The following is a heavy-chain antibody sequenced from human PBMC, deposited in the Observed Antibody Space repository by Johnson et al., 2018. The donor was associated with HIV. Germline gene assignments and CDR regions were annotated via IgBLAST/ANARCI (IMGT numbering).Heavy chain of an antibody. Sequence: VTLVESGGGLVQPGGSLRLSCAASGFTVSSNYMSWVRQAPGKGLEWVSVIYSGGSTYYADSVKGRFTIARDTSNNTLYLQMNSLRAEDTAVYYCAPWTAIWGQGTMVTVSS. CDR3: APWTAI. CDR1: GFTVSSNY. D-gene: IGHD3/OR15-3a*01. V-gene: IGHV3-66*01. J-gene: IGHJ3*02. CDR2: IYSGGST.